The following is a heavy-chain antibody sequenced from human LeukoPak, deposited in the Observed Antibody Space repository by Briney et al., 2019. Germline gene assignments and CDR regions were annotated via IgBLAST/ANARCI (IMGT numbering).Heavy chain of an antibody. CDR2: INGDGSNS. J-gene: IGHJ4*02. D-gene: IGHD3-16*01. Sequence: GGSLRLSCAASGFTFSSYSMNWVRQAPGKGLVWVSRINGDGSNSNYADSVKGRFTISRDNARNTLYLQMSGLRAEDTALYYCARTSPTSHFDFWGQGTLVTVSS. CDR3: ARTSPTSHFDF. V-gene: IGHV3-74*01. CDR1: GFTFSSYS.